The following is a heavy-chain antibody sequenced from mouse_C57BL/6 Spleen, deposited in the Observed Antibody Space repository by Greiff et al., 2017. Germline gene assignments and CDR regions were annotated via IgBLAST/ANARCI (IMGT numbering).Heavy chain of an antibody. Sequence: QVQLKESGPELVKPGASVKISCKASGYAFSSSWMNWVKQRPGKGLEWIGRIYPGDGDTNYNGKFKGKATLTADKSSSTAYMQLSSLTSEDSAVYFCARFLYYGSSLDYWGQGTTLTVSS. CDR3: ARFLYYGSSLDY. J-gene: IGHJ2*01. CDR1: GYAFSSSW. V-gene: IGHV1-82*01. D-gene: IGHD1-1*01. CDR2: IYPGDGDT.